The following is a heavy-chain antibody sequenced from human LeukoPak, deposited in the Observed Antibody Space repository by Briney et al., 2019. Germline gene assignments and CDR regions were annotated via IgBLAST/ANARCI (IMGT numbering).Heavy chain of an antibody. CDR2: IALDGSRK. D-gene: IGHD6-19*01. CDR3: ARGQGDASGWFFDY. J-gene: IGHJ4*02. CDR1: GFTFSHHH. Sequence: PGGSLRLSCAASGFTFSHHHIHWVRQAPGKGLEWVTVIALDGSRKIYADSVKGRFTISRDNSKNTVSLQMNSLGVEDTAVYYCARGQGDASGWFFDYWGQGARVIVSS. V-gene: IGHV3-30*03.